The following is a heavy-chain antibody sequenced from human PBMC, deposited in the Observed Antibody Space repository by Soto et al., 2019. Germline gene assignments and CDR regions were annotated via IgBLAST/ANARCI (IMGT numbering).Heavy chain of an antibody. J-gene: IGHJ4*02. CDR1: GFSFSSYA. D-gene: IGHD5-12*01. CDR2: ISARGGSS. V-gene: IGHV3-23*01. Sequence: EVPLLESGGGLVQPGGSLRLACAASGFSFSSYAMVWVRQAPGTGLEWVSGISARGGSSYFADSVKGRFTISRDNSKNVLSLEMHSLRPGDTATYFCAKGSIAYSASVDHWGQGNLVLVSS. CDR3: AKGSIAYSASVDH.